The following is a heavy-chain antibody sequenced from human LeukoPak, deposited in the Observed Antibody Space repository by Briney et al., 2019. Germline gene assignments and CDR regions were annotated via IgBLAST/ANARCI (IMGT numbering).Heavy chain of an antibody. CDR2: TSSDSRHV. CDR1: GFIFSDYS. D-gene: IGHD2-2*01. Sequence: GGSLRLSCTASGFIFSDYSMNWVRQAPGKGLEWVSSTSSDSRHVFYADSLKGRFTISRDNARNSLYLQMNSLRAEDTAVYFCARLYCESTSCYADDYWGQGTLVTVSS. J-gene: IGHJ4*02. V-gene: IGHV3-21*01. CDR3: ARLYCESTSCYADDY.